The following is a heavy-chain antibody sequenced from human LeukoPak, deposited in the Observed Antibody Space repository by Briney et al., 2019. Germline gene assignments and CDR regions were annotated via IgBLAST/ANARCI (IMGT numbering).Heavy chain of an antibody. J-gene: IGHJ6*03. V-gene: IGHV1-8*03. CDR2: MNPNSGNT. Sequence: GASVKVSCKASGYTFTGYYIHWVRQAPGQGLEWMGWMNPNSGNTGYAQKFQGRVTITRNTSISTACMELSSLRSEDTAVYYCARRYYYGSGSYSFDPHYYYYYYMDVWGKGTTVTVSS. CDR3: ARRYYYGSGSYSFDPHYYYYYYMDV. D-gene: IGHD3-10*01. CDR1: GYTFTGYY.